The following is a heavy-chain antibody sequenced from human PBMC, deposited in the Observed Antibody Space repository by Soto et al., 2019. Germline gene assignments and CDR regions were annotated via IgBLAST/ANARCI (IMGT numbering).Heavy chain of an antibody. CDR1: GFTFSNYW. CDR2: INGDGSSR. V-gene: IGHV3-74*01. Sequence: HPGGSLRLSCAASGFTFSNYWMHWVRQVPGKGLVWVSRINGDGSSRSYADSVRGRFTISRDNAKNTLYLQMNSLRVEDTAVYYCTREASNYFDPWGQGTLVTVSS. D-gene: IGHD1-7*01. J-gene: IGHJ5*02. CDR3: TREASNYFDP.